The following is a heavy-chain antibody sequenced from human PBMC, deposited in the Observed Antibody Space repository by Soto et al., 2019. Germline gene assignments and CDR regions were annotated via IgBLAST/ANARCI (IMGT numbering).Heavy chain of an antibody. CDR1: GFIVSSSY. Sequence: EVQLVESGGGLVQPGGSLRLSCAASGFIVSSSYMSWVRQAPGKGLEWVSIIYNDGSTYYADSVKGRFTISRDDSKNTLYLQILSLRAEDTAVYSCARDSDMRYWGQGTLVTVSS. V-gene: IGHV3-66*01. J-gene: IGHJ4*02. CDR2: IYNDGST. CDR3: ARDSDMRY.